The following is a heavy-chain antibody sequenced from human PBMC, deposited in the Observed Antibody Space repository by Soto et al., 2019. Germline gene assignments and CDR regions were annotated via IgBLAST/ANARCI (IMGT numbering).Heavy chain of an antibody. CDR3: AKDDVSGDGLWLVSD. Sequence: GGSLRLFCAASGFSFSKYAMIWVRQAPGKGQEWVSGITGSGGTIEYGASVKGRFTISRDNSKNTVYLQMNSLRAEDTAIYYCAKDDVSGDGLWLVSDWGQGTLVTVSS. J-gene: IGHJ4*02. CDR1: GFSFSKYA. D-gene: IGHD2-21*02. V-gene: IGHV3-23*01. CDR2: ITGSGGTI.